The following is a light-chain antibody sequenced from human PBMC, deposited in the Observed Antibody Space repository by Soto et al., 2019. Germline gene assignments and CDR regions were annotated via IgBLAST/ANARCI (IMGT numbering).Light chain of an antibody. CDR2: FGS. CDR1: QSLLYDNTYNY. J-gene: IGKJ1*01. Sequence: EIVMTQSPLTLPVTPGEPASISCRSSQSLLYDNTYNYLDWYVQKTGQSPQLLIYFGSNRAPGVPDRFSGSGSGTDFTLKINRVEAEDVGTYYCMQALQSLTFGQGTKVDI. V-gene: IGKV2-28*01. CDR3: MQALQSLT.